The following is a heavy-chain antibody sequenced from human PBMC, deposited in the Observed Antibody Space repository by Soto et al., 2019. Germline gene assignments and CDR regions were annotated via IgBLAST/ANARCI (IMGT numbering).Heavy chain of an antibody. J-gene: IGHJ3*01. CDR2: IGTRGNTK. CDR3: ARDGTEYYGECYGC. CDR1: GFTFSDYY. V-gene: IGHV3-11*01. Sequence: PGGSLRLSCATSGFTFSDYYMSWIRQAPGKGLGWVSYIGTRGNTKYYADSVRGRFTISRDNAKNSLYLQMNSLRADDTAVYYCARDGTEYYGECYGCWGQGITVTVAS. D-gene: IGHD2-2*01.